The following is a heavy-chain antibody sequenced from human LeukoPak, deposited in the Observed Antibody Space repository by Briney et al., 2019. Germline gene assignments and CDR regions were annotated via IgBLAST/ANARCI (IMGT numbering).Heavy chain of an antibody. J-gene: IGHJ3*02. Sequence: GGSLRLSCAASGLTFNNSGMLWVRQAPGKGLEWVSSISSSSTYIYYADSVKGRFTISRDNAKNSLYLQMNSLRAEDTAVYYCARDMTTLVYAFDIWGQGTMVTVSS. D-gene: IGHD1-1*01. CDR3: ARDMTTLVYAFDI. CDR1: GLTFNNSG. V-gene: IGHV3-21*04. CDR2: ISSSSTYI.